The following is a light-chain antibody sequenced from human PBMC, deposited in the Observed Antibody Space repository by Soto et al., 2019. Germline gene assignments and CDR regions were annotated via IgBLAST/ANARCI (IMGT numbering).Light chain of an antibody. CDR3: QHYGTSPLT. CDR1: QSVSSSY. Sequence: EIVLTQSPGTLSLSPGERATLSCRASQSVSSSYLAWYQQKPGQAPRVLIYGASSRATGIPDRLSGSGSGTYLTLNISRLEPEDFAVYYCQHYGTSPLTFGGGTKVEIK. V-gene: IGKV3-20*01. CDR2: GAS. J-gene: IGKJ4*01.